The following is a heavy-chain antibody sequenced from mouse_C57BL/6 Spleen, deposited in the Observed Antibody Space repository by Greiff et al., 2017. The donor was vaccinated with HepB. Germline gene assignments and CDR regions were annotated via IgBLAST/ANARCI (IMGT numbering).Heavy chain of an antibody. D-gene: IGHD1-1*01. CDR1: GFSLTSYA. CDR2: IWTGGGT. V-gene: IGHV2-9-1*01. Sequence: QVQLQQSGPGLVAPSQSLSITCTVSGFSLTSYAISWVRQPPGKGLEWLGVIWTGGGTNYNSALKSRLSISKDNSKSQVFLKMNSLQTDDTARYYCARNRELFHYYGSSYGYFDVWGTGTTVTVSS. J-gene: IGHJ1*03. CDR3: ARNRELFHYYGSSYGYFDV.